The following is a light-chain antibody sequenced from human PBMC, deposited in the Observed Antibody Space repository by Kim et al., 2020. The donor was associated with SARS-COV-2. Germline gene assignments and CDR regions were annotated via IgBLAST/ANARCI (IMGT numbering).Light chain of an antibody. V-gene: IGLV3-19*01. CDR3: NSRDSSGNHWV. J-gene: IGLJ3*02. CDR2: GKN. Sequence: LGQTVRITCQGDSLRIYYASWYQQKPGQAPVLVIYGKNNRPSGIPDRFAGSSSGNTASLTITGAQAEDEADYYCNSRDSSGNHWVFGGGTKVTVL. CDR1: SLRIYY.